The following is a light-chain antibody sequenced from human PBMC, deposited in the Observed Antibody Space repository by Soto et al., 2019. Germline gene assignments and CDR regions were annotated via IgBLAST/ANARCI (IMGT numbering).Light chain of an antibody. Sequence: DVQMPQSRSAPSAAXXDIVXITGRASQSISSYLNWDQQKPGRAPHXXCDAASRLQSGGPSMFSGRGAETDFTLTSSSLHPAAFATYSCQQYHRYTPTFGGGTNVEIK. CDR2: AAS. CDR3: QQYHRYTPT. J-gene: IGKJ4*01. CDR1: QSISSY. V-gene: IGKV1-39*01.